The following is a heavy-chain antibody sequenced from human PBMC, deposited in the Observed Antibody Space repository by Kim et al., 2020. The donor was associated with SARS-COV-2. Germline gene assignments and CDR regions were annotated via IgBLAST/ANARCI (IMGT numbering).Heavy chain of an antibody. Sequence: SETLSLTCTVSGGSISSYYWSWIRQPAGKGLEWIGRIYTSGSTNYNPSLKSRVTMSVDTSKNQFSLKLSSVTAADTAVYYCARGEVVVAATTPYFDYWGQGTLVTVSS. CDR2: IYTSGST. V-gene: IGHV4-4*07. J-gene: IGHJ4*02. D-gene: IGHD2-15*01. CDR1: GGSISSYY. CDR3: ARGEVVVAATTPYFDY.